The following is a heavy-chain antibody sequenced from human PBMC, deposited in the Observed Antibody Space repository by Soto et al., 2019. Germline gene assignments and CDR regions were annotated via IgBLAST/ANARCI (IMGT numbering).Heavy chain of an antibody. J-gene: IGHJ5*02. V-gene: IGHV4-34*01. CDR2: INHSGST. D-gene: IGHD2-15*01. CDR3: ARAGYCSGGSCYLNWFDP. CDR1: GGSFSGYY. Sequence: SETLSLTCAVYGGSFSGYYWSWIRQPPGKGLEWIGEINHSGSTNYNPSLKSRVTISVDTSKNQFSLKLSSVAAADTAVYYCARAGYCSGGSCYLNWFDPWGQGTLVTVSS.